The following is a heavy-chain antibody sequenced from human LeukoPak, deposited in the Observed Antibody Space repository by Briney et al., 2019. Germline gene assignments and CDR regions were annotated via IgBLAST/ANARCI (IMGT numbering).Heavy chain of an antibody. V-gene: IGHV3-7*03. Sequence: GGSLRLSCAASGFTFRSYWMNWARQAPGKGLEWVASINHNGNVNYYVDSVKGRFTISRDNAKNSLYLQMSNLRAEDTAVYFCARGGGLDVWGQGATVTVSS. CDR2: INHNGNVN. CDR1: GFTFRSYW. J-gene: IGHJ6*02. D-gene: IGHD3-16*01. CDR3: ARGGGLDV.